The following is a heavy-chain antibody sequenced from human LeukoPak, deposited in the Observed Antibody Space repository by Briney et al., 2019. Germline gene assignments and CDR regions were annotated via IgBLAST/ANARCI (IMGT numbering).Heavy chain of an antibody. CDR1: GFTFSSYA. CDR3: AAYLQWLVYNFYDY. J-gene: IGHJ4*02. D-gene: IGHD6-19*01. V-gene: IGHV3-23*01. CDR2: ISGSGGST. Sequence: GGSLRLSCAASGFTFSSYAMSWVRQAPGKGLEWVSAISGSGGSTYYADSVKGWFTISRDNSKNTLYLQMNSLRAEDTAVYYCAAYLQWLVYNFYDYWGQGTLVTVSS.